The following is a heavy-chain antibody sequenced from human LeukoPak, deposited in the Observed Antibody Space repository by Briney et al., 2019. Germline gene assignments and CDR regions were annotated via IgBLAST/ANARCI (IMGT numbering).Heavy chain of an antibody. CDR1: GYTFTGYY. J-gene: IGHJ4*02. D-gene: IGHD5-12*01. Sequence: ASVKVCCKASGYTFTGYYMHWVRQAPGQGLEWMGWINPNSGGTNYAQKFQGWVTMTRDTSISTAYMELSRLRSDDTAVYYCARGVVATPREYYFDYWGQGTLVTVSS. V-gene: IGHV1-2*04. CDR3: ARGVVATPREYYFDY. CDR2: INPNSGGT.